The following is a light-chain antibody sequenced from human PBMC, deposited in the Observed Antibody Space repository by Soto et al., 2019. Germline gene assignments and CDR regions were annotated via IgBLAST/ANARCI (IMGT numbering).Light chain of an antibody. CDR3: PQRSSWLT. J-gene: IGKJ4*01. V-gene: IGKV3-11*01. CDR2: DAS. Sequence: EIVLTQSPATLSLSPGERATLSCRARQSVGSSLAWYQQKPGQDPRLLIYDASNRATDIPARFSGSGSGTDFTLTISSLEAEDFAVYYCPQRSSWLTCGGGTKVEIK. CDR1: QSVGSS.